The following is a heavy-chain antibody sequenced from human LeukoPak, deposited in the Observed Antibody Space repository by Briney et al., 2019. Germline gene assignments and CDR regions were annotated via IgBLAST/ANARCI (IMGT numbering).Heavy chain of an antibody. Sequence: ASVKVFCKTSGGSFSTYPITWVRQAPGQGLEWMGGIIPLFGSTKYAQKFQDRVTITADESTSTAYMELSSLRSEDTAVYYCARVGTQYSYGSGYFDYWGQGTLVTVSS. CDR3: ARVGTQYSYGSGYFDY. J-gene: IGHJ4*02. D-gene: IGHD5-18*01. V-gene: IGHV1-69*13. CDR2: IIPLFGST. CDR1: GGSFSTYP.